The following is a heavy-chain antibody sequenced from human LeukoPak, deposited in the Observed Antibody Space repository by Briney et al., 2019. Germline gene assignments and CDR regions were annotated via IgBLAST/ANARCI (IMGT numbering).Heavy chain of an antibody. J-gene: IGHJ4*02. CDR3: ARDAGGGPFFDY. CDR1: GGSISGRY. CDR2: INYSGST. V-gene: IGHV4-59*11. Sequence: KPSETLSLTCTLSGGSISGRYWGSIRQPPRKGLWWIGYINYSGSTDYNPSLKSRVTISLDTSKNQFSLKLSSVTAADTAVYYCARDAGGGPFFDYWGQGTLVTVSS. D-gene: IGHD2-15*01.